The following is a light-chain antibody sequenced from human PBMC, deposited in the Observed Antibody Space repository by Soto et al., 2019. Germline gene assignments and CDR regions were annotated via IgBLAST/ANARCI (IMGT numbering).Light chain of an antibody. CDR2: GAS. J-gene: IGKJ1*01. V-gene: IGKV3-20*01. Sequence: EIVMTQSPATLSVSPGGRATLSCRASQSISDTLAWYQQKPGQAPRLLIYGASSRATGIPDRFSGSGSGTDFTLTISGLEPEDFAVYYCQQYGNSRGTFGQGTKVEIK. CDR1: QSISDT. CDR3: QQYGNSRGT.